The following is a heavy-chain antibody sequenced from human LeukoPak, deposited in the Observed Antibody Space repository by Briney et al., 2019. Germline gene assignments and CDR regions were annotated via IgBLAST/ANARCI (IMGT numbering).Heavy chain of an antibody. J-gene: IGHJ4*02. CDR2: MNPNSGNT. V-gene: IGHV1-8*01. CDR3: ARGGGYYDSSGYHDY. D-gene: IGHD3-22*01. Sequence: ASVKVSCKASGYTFTSYDINWVRQATGQGPEWMGWMNPNSGNTGYAQKFQGRVTMTRNTSISTAYMELSSLRSEDTAVYYCARGGGYYDSSGYHDYWGQGTLVTVSS. CDR1: GYTFTSYD.